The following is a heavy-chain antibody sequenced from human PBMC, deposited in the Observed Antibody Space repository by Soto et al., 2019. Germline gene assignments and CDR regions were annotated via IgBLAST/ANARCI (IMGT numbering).Heavy chain of an antibody. Sequence: PGGSLRLSCEASGFTSSSYWMHWVRQAPGKGLVWVSRINSDGSSTGYADSVKGRFTISRDTAKNTVCLQMNSLRVEDTGVYYCASPDTVFYYYGMDVWGQGTTVTVSS. D-gene: IGHD4-17*01. CDR1: GFTSSSYW. V-gene: IGHV3-74*01. J-gene: IGHJ6*02. CDR3: ASPDTVFYYYGMDV. CDR2: INSDGSST.